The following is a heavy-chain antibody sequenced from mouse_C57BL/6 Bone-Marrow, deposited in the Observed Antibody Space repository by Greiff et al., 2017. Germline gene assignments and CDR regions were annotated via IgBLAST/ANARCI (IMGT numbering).Heavy chain of an antibody. CDR3: ARYKPYYAMDY. CDR2: ISSGGSYT. V-gene: IGHV5-6*01. Sequence: EVKLMESGGDLVKPGGSLKLSCAASGFTFSSYGMSWVRQTPDKRLEWVATISSGGSYTYYPDSVKGRFTISSDNAKNTLYLQMSSLKSEDTAMYYCARYKPYYAMDYWGQGTSGTVSS. CDR1: GFTFSSYG. D-gene: IGHD1-3*01. J-gene: IGHJ4*01.